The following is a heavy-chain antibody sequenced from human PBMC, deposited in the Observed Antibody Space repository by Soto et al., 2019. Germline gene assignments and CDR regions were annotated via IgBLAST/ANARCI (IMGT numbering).Heavy chain of an antibody. Sequence: EVQLLESGGGLVQPGGSLRLSCAASGFTFSSYAMSWVRQAPGKGLEWVSAISGSGDSTYYADSVKGRFTISRDNSKNTLFLQMNSLRAEDTAVYYCANTVTPYYYYGMDVWGQGTTVTVSS. J-gene: IGHJ6*02. V-gene: IGHV3-23*01. D-gene: IGHD4-17*01. CDR2: ISGSGDST. CDR1: GFTFSSYA. CDR3: ANTVTPYYYYGMDV.